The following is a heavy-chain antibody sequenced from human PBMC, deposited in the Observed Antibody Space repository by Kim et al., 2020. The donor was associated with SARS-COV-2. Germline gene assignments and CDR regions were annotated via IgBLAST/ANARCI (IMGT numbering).Heavy chain of an antibody. J-gene: IGHJ6*01. CDR2: INHSGST. Sequence: SETLSLTCAVYGGSFSGYYWSWIRQPPGKGLEWIGEINHSGSTNYNPSLKSRVTISVDTSKNQFSLKLSSVTAADTAVYYCARNRRMVRGVRYYYYGMDV. CDR1: GGSFSGYY. D-gene: IGHD3-10*01. CDR3: ARNRRMVRGVRYYYYGMDV. V-gene: IGHV4-34*01.